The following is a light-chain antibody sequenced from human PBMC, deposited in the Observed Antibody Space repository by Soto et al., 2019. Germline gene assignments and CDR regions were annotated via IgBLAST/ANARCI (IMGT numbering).Light chain of an antibody. J-gene: IGKJ4*01. Sequence: VLTQSPATLSLSPGERATLSCRASQSVGTYLAWYQQKPGQAPRLLIYDASDRATGIPARFSGSGSGTDFTLTISSLEPEDFAVYYCQQRINWPPVTFGGGTKVDIK. CDR3: QQRINWPPVT. CDR2: DAS. V-gene: IGKV3-11*01. CDR1: QSVGTY.